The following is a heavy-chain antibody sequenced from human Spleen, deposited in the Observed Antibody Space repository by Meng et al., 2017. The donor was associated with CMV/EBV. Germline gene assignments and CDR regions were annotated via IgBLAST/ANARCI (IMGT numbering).Heavy chain of an antibody. Sequence: ASVKVSCKASGYTFTDYYIHWVRQAPGQGLEWMGWINPNSGGTNYAQKFQGRVTMTRDTSFSIAFMELSSLRSEDTAVYYCASYSGGRVVGATGYFDYWGQGTLVTVSS. CDR2: INPNSGGT. CDR1: GYTFTDYY. CDR3: ASYSGGRVVGATGYFDY. J-gene: IGHJ4*02. D-gene: IGHD1-26*01. V-gene: IGHV1-2*02.